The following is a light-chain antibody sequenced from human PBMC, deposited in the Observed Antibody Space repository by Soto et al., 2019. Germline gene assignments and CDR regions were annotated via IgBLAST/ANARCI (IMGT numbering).Light chain of an antibody. CDR2: DSN. Sequence: QSVLTQPPSVSGAPGQRVTISCTGSSSNIGAGRDGHWYRQLPGAAPKFLISDSNHRPSGVPDRFSVSKSGASASLAITGLRAEDEGDYFCQSYGTSLSGLYVFGTGTKLTVL. J-gene: IGLJ1*01. V-gene: IGLV1-40*01. CDR3: QSYGTSLSGLYV. CDR1: SSNIGAGRD.